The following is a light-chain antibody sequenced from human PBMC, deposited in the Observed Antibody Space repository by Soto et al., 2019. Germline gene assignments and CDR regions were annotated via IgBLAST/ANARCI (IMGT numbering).Light chain of an antibody. CDR1: SGYSNYK. V-gene: IGLV9-49*01. J-gene: IGLJ2*01. Sequence: QSVLTQPPSASASLGASVTLTWTLSSGYSNYKVDWYQQRPGKGPRFVMRVGTGGIVGSKGDGIPDRFSVLGSGLNRYLTIKNIQEEDESDYHCGADHGSGSNFVVFGGGTKLTVL. CDR2: VGTGGIVG. CDR3: GADHGSGSNFVV.